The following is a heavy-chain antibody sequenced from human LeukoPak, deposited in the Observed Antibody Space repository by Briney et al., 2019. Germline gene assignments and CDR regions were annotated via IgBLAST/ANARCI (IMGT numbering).Heavy chain of an antibody. CDR2: IRGYNGNT. CDR3: ARDRLDNWSYDY. Sequence: ASVKVSCKASGYTFSSYGISWVRQAPGQGLEWMGWIRGYNGNTKYVRKFQGRVTMTTDTSTSTAYMELRSLRSDDTAVYYCARDRLDNWSYDYWGQGTLVTVSS. V-gene: IGHV1-18*01. D-gene: IGHD1-7*01. CDR1: GYTFSSYG. J-gene: IGHJ4*02.